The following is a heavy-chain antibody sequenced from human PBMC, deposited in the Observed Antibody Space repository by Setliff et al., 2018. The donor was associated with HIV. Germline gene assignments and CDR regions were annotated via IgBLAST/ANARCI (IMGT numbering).Heavy chain of an antibody. Sequence: ESGPTLVNPTQTLTLTCTFSGFSLNTDEVGVGWIRQPPGKALEWLALIYWDDDKRYNPSLRSRLTINKDTSRDQVVLTMTNMDPVDTATYYCAHRLPGSGSYYLPDWGQGTLVTVS. CDR1: GFSLNTDEVG. D-gene: IGHD3-10*01. CDR2: IYWDDDK. J-gene: IGHJ4*02. V-gene: IGHV2-5*02. CDR3: AHRLPGSGSYYLPD.